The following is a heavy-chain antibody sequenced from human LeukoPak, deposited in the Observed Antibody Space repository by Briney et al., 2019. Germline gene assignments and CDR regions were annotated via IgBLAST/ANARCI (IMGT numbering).Heavy chain of an antibody. CDR1: GFTFSSYE. Sequence: GGSLRLSCAASGFTFSSYEMNWVRQAPSKELEWVSYISSSGSSIYYADSVKGRFTISRDNAKNSLYLQMNSLRAEDTAVYYCARDPRCSSMSCYRSSFYGMDVWGQGTTVTVCS. D-gene: IGHD2-2*01. V-gene: IGHV3-48*03. J-gene: IGHJ6*02. CDR2: ISSSGSSI. CDR3: ARDPRCSSMSCYRSSFYGMDV.